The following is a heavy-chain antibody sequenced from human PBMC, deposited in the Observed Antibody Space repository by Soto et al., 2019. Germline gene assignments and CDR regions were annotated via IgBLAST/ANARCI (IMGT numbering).Heavy chain of an antibody. CDR3: ARDRGYDAKEYYYNAMDV. V-gene: IGHV3-21*01. Sequence: GGSLRLSCISSGFTFRTYTMNWVRQAPGKGLEWVSGIRGFSPYTFYAESVKGRFTISRDNAKNSLYLQMNSLRAEDTAVYYCARDRGYDAKEYYYNAMDVWGQGTTVTVSS. CDR2: IRGFSPYT. D-gene: IGHD5-12*01. CDR1: GFTFRTYT. J-gene: IGHJ6*02.